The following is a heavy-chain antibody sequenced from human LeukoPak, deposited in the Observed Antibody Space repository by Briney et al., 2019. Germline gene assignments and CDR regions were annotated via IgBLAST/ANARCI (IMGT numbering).Heavy chain of an antibody. D-gene: IGHD2-15*01. V-gene: IGHV3-23*01. J-gene: IGHJ6*03. Sequence: GGSLRLPCAASGFTFSSYGMSWVRQAPGKGLEWVSAISGSGGSTYYADSVKGRFTISRDNSKNTLYLQMNSLRAEDTAVYYCAKEDKLFVVAALNYYYYMDVWGKGTTVTVSS. CDR1: GFTFSSYG. CDR3: AKEDKLFVVAALNYYYYMDV. CDR2: ISGSGGST.